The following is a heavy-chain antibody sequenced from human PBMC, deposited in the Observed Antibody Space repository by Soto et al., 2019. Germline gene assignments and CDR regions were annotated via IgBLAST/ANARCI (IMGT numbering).Heavy chain of an antibody. Sequence: ASMKVSWQNAGGLFSSCAVRWVRQAPGQGLEWLGGIIPVFDTVYYAQKFQGRVTITADESTNTAHTELSSLRSEDTAMYYCARGRSGYVWFNGFWGQVTLVTVPS. V-gene: IGHV1-69*13. D-gene: IGHD3-22*01. CDR1: GGLFSSCA. J-gene: IGHJ4*02. CDR3: ARGRSGYVWFNGF. CDR2: IIPVFDTV.